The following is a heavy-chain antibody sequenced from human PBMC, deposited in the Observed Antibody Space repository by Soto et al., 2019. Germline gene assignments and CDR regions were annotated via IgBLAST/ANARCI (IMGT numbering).Heavy chain of an antibody. CDR3: ATHSLGTSSPPYFDN. CDR2: FVPLFGST. CDR1: GGTFSGYA. Sequence: QVQPVQSGAEVKKPGSSVKVSCQASGGTFSGYALTWVRQAPGQGLEWMGEFVPLFGSTNYAQKFAGRITIIADESTSTGYMELSTLRSEDTAVYYCATHSLGTSSPPYFDNWGQGTLVTVSS. J-gene: IGHJ4*02. D-gene: IGHD2-15*01. V-gene: IGHV1-69*01.